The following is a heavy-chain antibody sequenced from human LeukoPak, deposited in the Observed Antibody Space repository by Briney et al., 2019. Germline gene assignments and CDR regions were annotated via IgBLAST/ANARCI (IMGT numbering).Heavy chain of an antibody. Sequence: ASVKVSCKASGYTFTSYGISWVRQAPGQGLEWMGWISAYNGNTNYAQKLQGKVTMTTDTSTSTAYMELRSLRSDDTAVYHCARARIVGATNAYWGQGTLVTVSS. V-gene: IGHV1-18*01. CDR1: GYTFTSYG. CDR2: ISAYNGNT. D-gene: IGHD1-26*01. J-gene: IGHJ4*02. CDR3: ARARIVGATNAY.